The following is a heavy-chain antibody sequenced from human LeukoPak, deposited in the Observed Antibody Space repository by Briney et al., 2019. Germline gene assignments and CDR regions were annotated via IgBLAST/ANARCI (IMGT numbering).Heavy chain of an antibody. CDR1: GGSISSYY. D-gene: IGHD3-22*01. CDR2: IYSNGYT. J-gene: IGHJ4*02. Sequence: SETLSLTCTVSGGSISSYYWSWIRQPAGKGLEWIGRIYSNGYTNYNPSLKSRVTMSIDTSKNQFSLKLSSVTAADTAVYYCARTAYDSSGNEEDWGQGTLVTVSS. CDR3: ARTAYDSSGNEED. V-gene: IGHV4-4*07.